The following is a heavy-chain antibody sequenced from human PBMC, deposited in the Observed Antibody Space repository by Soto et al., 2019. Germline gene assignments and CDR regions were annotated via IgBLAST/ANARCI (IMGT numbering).Heavy chain of an antibody. Sequence: QVQVVQSGDEVKKPGASVKVSCKASGYTFTNYGFSWVRQAPGQGLEWMGWISGYNGNTKYAEKFQGRVTMTTDTSTRTGHMELRSLRSDDTAVYYCARESKAPYSYYGMDVWGQGTAVTVSS. CDR1: GYTFTNYG. D-gene: IGHD2-21*01. V-gene: IGHV1-18*01. CDR2: ISGYNGNT. J-gene: IGHJ6*02. CDR3: ARESKAPYSYYGMDV.